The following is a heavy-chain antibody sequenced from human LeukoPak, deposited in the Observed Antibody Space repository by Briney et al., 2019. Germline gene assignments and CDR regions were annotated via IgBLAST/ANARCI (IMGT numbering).Heavy chain of an antibody. CDR1: GFTFRNYN. J-gene: IGHJ3*02. D-gene: IGHD5/OR15-5a*01. V-gene: IGHV3-13*01. CDR2: IGIADDT. CDR3: VRGGIQVSGIDAFDI. Sequence: GGSLRLSCAASGFTFRNYNMHWVRQFPGRGLEWVSAIGIADDTHYPDSVKGRFTISRENAKNSLYLQMNSLRDGDTAVYYCVRGGIQVSGIDAFDIWGQGTMVTISS.